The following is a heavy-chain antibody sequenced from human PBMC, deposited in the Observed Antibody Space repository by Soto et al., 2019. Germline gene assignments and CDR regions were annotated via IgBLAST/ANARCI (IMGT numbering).Heavy chain of an antibody. Sequence: EVQLVESGGGLVKPGGSLRLSCAASGFTFSSYSMNWVRQAPGKGLEWVSSISSSSSYIYYADSVKGRFTISRDNAKNSLYLQMNSLRAEDTAVYYCARADVDTAIVFDYWGQGTLVTVSS. D-gene: IGHD5-18*01. CDR2: ISSSSSYI. CDR1: GFTFSSYS. CDR3: ARADVDTAIVFDY. V-gene: IGHV3-21*01. J-gene: IGHJ4*02.